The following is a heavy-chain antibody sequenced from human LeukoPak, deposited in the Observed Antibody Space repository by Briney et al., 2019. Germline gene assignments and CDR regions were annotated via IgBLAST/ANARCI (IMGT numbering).Heavy chain of an antibody. J-gene: IGHJ4*02. V-gene: IGHV4-59*08. CDR1: GASINNYY. Sequence: SETLSLTCTVSGASINNYYWSWVRQPPGKGLEWIGYVFYTGQTVYNPSLKSRVTISLDTSKNQFSLKLSSVTAADTAVYYCARTAGYCSSTSCRDFDYWGQGTLVTVSS. CDR2: VFYTGQT. D-gene: IGHD2-2*01. CDR3: ARTAGYCSSTSCRDFDY.